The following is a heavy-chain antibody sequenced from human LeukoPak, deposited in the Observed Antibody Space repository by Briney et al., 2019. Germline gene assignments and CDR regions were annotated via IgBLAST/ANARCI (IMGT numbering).Heavy chain of an antibody. CDR2: ISVDNGNT. V-gene: IGHV1-18*01. CDR1: GHTFTSNG. CDR3: ARGPTPPYFDY. J-gene: IGHJ4*02. Sequence: ASVKVSCKASGHTFTSNGISWERPAPGQGLEWMGWISVDNGNTNYAQKVQGRVTMTTDTSTSTAYMELRSLRSDDTAVYYCARGPTPPYFDYWGQGTLVTVSS.